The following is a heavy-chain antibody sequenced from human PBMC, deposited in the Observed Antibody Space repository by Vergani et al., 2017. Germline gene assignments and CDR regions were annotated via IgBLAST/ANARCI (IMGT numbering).Heavy chain of an antibody. J-gene: IGHJ4*02. CDR3: ARVGSSSGYYLRF. CDR1: GFTFSSYG. D-gene: IGHD3-22*01. V-gene: IGHV3-30*02. Sequence: QVQLVESGGGVVQPGGSLRLSCAASGFTFSSYGMHWVRQAPGKGLEWVAFIRYDGSNKYYADSVKGRFTISRDNSKNTLYLQMNSLRAEDTAVYYCARVGSSSGYYLRFWGQGTLVTVSS. CDR2: IRYDGSNK.